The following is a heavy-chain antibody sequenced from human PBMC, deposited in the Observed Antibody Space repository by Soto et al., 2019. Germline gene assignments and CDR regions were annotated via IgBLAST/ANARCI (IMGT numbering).Heavy chain of an antibody. D-gene: IGHD3-3*01. CDR3: AKDHVWSAYYSPFLAEYFQH. V-gene: IGHV3-23*01. CDR2: ISGSGGST. Sequence: EVQLLESGGGLVQPGGSLRLSCAASGFTFSSYAMSWVRQAPGKGLEWVSAISGSGGSTYYADSVKGRFTISRDNSKNTLYLQMNSLRAEDTAVYYCAKDHVWSAYYSPFLAEYFQHWGQGTLVTVSS. J-gene: IGHJ1*01. CDR1: GFTFSSYA.